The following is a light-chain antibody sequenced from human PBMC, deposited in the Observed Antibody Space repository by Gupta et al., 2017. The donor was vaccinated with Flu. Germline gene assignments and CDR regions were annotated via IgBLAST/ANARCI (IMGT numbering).Light chain of an antibody. Sequence: RSSLSASPGDRVTITCRASQNIDTDLNWYRQKLGKAPELLLYAASTLKSGIPSRFSGSGSGTDFTLTISKLQPEDFATYFCQQSYVYPRSFGQGTAVEIK. J-gene: IGKJ1*01. CDR2: AAS. CDR3: QQSYVYPRS. V-gene: IGKV1-39*01. CDR1: QNIDTD.